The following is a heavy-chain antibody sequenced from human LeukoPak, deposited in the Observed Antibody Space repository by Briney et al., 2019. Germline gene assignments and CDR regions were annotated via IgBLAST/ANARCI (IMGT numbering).Heavy chain of an antibody. CDR3: ARWYYDFWSGYYSPYYYYMDV. CDR1: GGSISSSSYY. D-gene: IGHD3-3*01. CDR2: IYYSGST. Sequence: PSETLSLTCTVSGGSISSSSYYWGWIRQPPGKGLEWIGSIYYSGSTYYNPSLKSRVTISVDTSKNQFSLKLSSVTAADTAVYYCARWYYDFWSGYYSPYYYYMDVWGKGTTVTVSS. V-gene: IGHV4-39*07. J-gene: IGHJ6*03.